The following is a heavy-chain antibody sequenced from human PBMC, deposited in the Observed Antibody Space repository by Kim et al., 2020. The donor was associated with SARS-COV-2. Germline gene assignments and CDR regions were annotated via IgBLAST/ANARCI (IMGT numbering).Heavy chain of an antibody. D-gene: IGHD2-21*01. Sequence: GGSLRLSCAASGFTFSSYGMHWVRQAPGKGLEWVAVISYDGSNKYYADSVKGRFTISRDNSKNTLYLQMNSLRAEDTAVYYCAKASVVGRQTIHHGVQHWGQGTLVTVSS. J-gene: IGHJ1*01. CDR3: AKASVVGRQTIHHGVQH. V-gene: IGHV3-30*18. CDR1: GFTFSSYG. CDR2: ISYDGSNK.